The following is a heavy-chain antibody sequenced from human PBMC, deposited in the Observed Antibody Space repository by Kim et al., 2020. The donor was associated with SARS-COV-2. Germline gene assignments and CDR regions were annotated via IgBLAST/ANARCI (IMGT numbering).Heavy chain of an antibody. CDR1: GFSLNTSGVG. Sequence: SGPTLVNPTQTLTLTCTVSGFSLNTSGVGVAWIRQPPAKALEWLALIYWDDDKRYSPSVKNTLTITKDTSKNQVVLTLTNTDPVDTATYYCAHQYFYGSGIYTTFDIWGQGTMVTVSS. D-gene: IGHD3-10*01. V-gene: IGHV2-5*02. J-gene: IGHJ3*02. CDR2: IYWDDDK. CDR3: AHQYFYGSGIYTTFDI.